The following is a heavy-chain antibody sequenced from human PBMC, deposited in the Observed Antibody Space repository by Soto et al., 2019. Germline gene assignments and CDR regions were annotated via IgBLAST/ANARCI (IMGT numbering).Heavy chain of an antibody. V-gene: IGHV3-53*01. J-gene: IGHJ4*02. CDR1: GFNVSDNY. CDR3: VRERRGLGIGFDH. D-gene: IGHD6-19*01. CDR2: FFTGGST. Sequence: EVLLVESGGGLIQPGWSLRLSCAAAGFNVSDNYMGWVRQAPGKGLEWVSSFFTGGSTDYADSVKGRFTISRDDSKNTVYLQTNSLRAEDTAVYFCVRERRGLGIGFDHWGQGTLVTVSS.